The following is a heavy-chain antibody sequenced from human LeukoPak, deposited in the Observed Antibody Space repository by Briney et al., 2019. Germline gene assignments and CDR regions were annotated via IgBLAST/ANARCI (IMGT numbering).Heavy chain of an antibody. J-gene: IGHJ4*02. Sequence: GGSLRLSCTASGFSFSTYSMNWVRQAPGKGLEWVSYIVGSSSNIYYADSVKGRFTISRDNAKNSLYLQMDSLRAEDTAVYYCATDSPETAAFDYWGQGTLVAVSS. CDR1: GFSFSTYS. V-gene: IGHV3-48*04. D-gene: IGHD1-1*01. CDR2: IVGSSSNI. CDR3: ATDSPETAAFDY.